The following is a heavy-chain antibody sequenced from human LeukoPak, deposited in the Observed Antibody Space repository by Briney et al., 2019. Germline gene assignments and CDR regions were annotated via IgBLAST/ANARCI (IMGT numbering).Heavy chain of an antibody. CDR2: FDPEDGET. Sequence: ASVKVSCKVSGYTLTELSMHWVRQAPGKGLEWMGGFDPEDGETIYAQKFQGRVTMTEDTSTDTAYMELSSLRSEDTAVYYCARDPFMRGDDAFDIWGQGTMVTASS. J-gene: IGHJ3*02. CDR1: GYTLTELS. V-gene: IGHV1-24*01. D-gene: IGHD3-16*01. CDR3: ARDPFMRGDDAFDI.